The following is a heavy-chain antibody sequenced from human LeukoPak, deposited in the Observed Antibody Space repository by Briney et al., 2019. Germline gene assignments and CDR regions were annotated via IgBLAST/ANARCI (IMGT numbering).Heavy chain of an antibody. D-gene: IGHD2-8*02. CDR2: IRYDGSNK. J-gene: IGHJ4*02. Sequence: GGSLRLSCAASGFTFSSYGMHWVRQAPGKGLEWVAFIRYDGSNKYYADSVKGRFTIPRDNSKNTLYLQMNSLRAEDTAVYYCAKCMTLHTLLADYWGQGTLVTVSS. V-gene: IGHV3-30*02. CDR1: GFTFSSYG. CDR3: AKCMTLHTLLADY.